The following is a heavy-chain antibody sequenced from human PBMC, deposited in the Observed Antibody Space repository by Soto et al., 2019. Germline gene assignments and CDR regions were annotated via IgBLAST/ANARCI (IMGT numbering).Heavy chain of an antibody. J-gene: IGHJ4*02. D-gene: IGHD1-26*01. CDR2: INPKSGDT. V-gene: IGHV1-2*02. Sequence: ASVKVSCKASGYTFTGYYIHWVRQAPGQGLEWMGCINPKSGDTDYSQKFQGRVTLTRDTSISTVYMEVSSLRSEDTAVYYCARETGVGAPDGYFDYWGQGTLVTVSS. CDR1: GYTFTGYY. CDR3: ARETGVGAPDGYFDY.